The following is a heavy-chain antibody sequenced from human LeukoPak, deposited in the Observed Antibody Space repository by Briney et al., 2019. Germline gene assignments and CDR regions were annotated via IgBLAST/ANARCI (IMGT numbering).Heavy chain of an antibody. CDR2: TYYRGIT. D-gene: IGHD1-14*01. J-gene: IGHJ4*02. V-gene: IGHV4-39*01. Sequence: PSETLSLTCTVSAGSISNYYWDWIRQAPGKGLEWIGTTYYRGITYYNWSLKSRVTISVDTSKNQFSLKVTSVTAADTAVYYCGSATSAPQVYHSDYRGQGTLVTVSS. CDR1: AGSISNYY. CDR3: GSATSAPQVYHSDY.